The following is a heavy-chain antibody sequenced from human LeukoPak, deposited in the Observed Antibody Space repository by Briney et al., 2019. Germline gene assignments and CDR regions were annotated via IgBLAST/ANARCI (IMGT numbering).Heavy chain of an antibody. CDR3: ARTTEGGYSYGSFYYYYMDV. CDR2: LNHSGST. D-gene: IGHD5-18*01. CDR1: GGSFSGYY. Sequence: SETLSLTCAVYGGSFSGYYWSWLPQPPGKGLEWIGELNHSGSTNYNPSLKSRVTISVDTSKNQFSLKLSSVTAADTAVYYCARTTEGGYSYGSFYYYYMDVWGKGATVTISS. V-gene: IGHV4-34*01. J-gene: IGHJ6*03.